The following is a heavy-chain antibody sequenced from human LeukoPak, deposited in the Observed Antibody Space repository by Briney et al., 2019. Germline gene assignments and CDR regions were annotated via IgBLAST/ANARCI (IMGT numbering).Heavy chain of an antibody. CDR1: GGSISSSSYF. J-gene: IGHJ4*02. CDR2: INYSGST. D-gene: IGHD3-10*01. V-gene: IGHV4-39*01. Sequence: KPSETLSLTCTVSGGSISSSSYFWSWIRQPPGKGLEWIASINYSGSTYYNPSLKSRVTISVDTSESQFSLKLSSVTAADTAAYYCARYVVYGSGKYYFDYWGQGTLVTVSS. CDR3: ARYVVYGSGKYYFDY.